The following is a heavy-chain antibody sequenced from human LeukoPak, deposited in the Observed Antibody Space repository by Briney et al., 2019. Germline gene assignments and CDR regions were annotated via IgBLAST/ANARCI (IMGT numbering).Heavy chain of an antibody. CDR1: GFTFSSYE. V-gene: IGHV3-48*03. CDR2: ISSSGSTI. J-gene: IGHJ4*02. D-gene: IGHD3-16*02. Sequence: GGSLRLSCAASGFTFSSYEMNWVRQAPGKGLEWVSYISSSGSTIYYADSVKGRFTISRDNSKNTLYLQMNSLRAEDTAVYYCAKRVMITFGGVIVSSHFDYWGQGTLVTVSS. CDR3: AKRVMITFGGVIVSSHFDY.